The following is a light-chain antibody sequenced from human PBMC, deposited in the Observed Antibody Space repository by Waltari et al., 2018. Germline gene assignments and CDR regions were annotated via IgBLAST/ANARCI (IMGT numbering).Light chain of an antibody. Sequence: DIVMTQSPDSLAVSLGERATINCKSSQSVLYSSNNKHYLAWYQQKLGQPPKLLIYWASTRESGVPDRFSGSGSGTDFTLTISSLQAEDVAVYYCQQYYSTCWTFGQGTKVEIK. V-gene: IGKV4-1*01. CDR3: QQYYSTCWT. CDR1: QSVLYSSNNKHY. CDR2: WAS. J-gene: IGKJ1*01.